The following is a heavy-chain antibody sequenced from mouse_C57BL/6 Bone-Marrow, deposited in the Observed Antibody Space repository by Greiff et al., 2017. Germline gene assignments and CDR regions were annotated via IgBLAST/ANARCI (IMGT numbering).Heavy chain of an antibody. J-gene: IGHJ2*01. D-gene: IGHD4-1*01. CDR1: GYTFSSYG. Sequence: VKLQQSGAELARPGASVKLSCKASGYTFSSYGISWVKQRTGQGLEWIGEIYPRSGNTYYNEKVKGKATLTADKSSSTAYMEIRSLTSEDSAAYFCASNWDDYWGQGTTLTVSS. V-gene: IGHV1-81*01. CDR3: ASNWDDY. CDR2: IYPRSGNT.